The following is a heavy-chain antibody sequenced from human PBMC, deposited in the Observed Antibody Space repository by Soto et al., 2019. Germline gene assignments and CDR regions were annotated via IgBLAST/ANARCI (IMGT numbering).Heavy chain of an antibody. Sequence: GGSLRLSCAASGFTFGGYAIRWVRQAPGKWLEWVSAISGSGGSTYYADSVKGRFTISRDNSKTTLYLQMNSLRAEDTAVYYCAKDMGSSGLYGMDVWGQGTTVTVSS. CDR3: AKDMGSSGLYGMDV. CDR1: GFTFGGYA. J-gene: IGHJ6*02. D-gene: IGHD6-19*01. V-gene: IGHV3-23*01. CDR2: ISGSGGST.